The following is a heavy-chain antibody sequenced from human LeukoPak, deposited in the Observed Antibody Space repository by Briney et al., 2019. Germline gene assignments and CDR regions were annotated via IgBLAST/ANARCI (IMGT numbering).Heavy chain of an antibody. Sequence: GGSLRLSCAASGFTFSSYAVSWVRQAPGKGLEWVSAISGSGGSTYYADSVKGRFTISRDNSKNTLYLQMNSLRAEDTAVYYCAKAMGPDLYYLDAFDIWGQGTMVTVSS. CDR2: ISGSGGST. D-gene: IGHD3-10*01. J-gene: IGHJ3*02. CDR3: AKAMGPDLYYLDAFDI. CDR1: GFTFSSYA. V-gene: IGHV3-23*01.